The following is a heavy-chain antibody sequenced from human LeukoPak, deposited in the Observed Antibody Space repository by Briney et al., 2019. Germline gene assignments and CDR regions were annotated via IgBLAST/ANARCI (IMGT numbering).Heavy chain of an antibody. V-gene: IGHV3-23*01. J-gene: IGHJ4*02. CDR1: GITLSNYG. D-gene: IGHD1-14*01. CDR2: IGGSGGRT. Sequence: GGSLRLSCAVSGITLSNYGMSWVRQAPGKGLEWVAGIGGSGGRTNYADSVKGRFTISRDNPKNTLYLQMNSLRVEDTAVYYCVRKFATGDWGQGTLVTVSS. CDR3: VRKFATGD.